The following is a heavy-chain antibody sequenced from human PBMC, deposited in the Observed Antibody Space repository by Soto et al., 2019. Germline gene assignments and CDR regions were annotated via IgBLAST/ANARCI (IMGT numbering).Heavy chain of an antibody. J-gene: IGHJ5*02. D-gene: IGHD4-4*01. CDR3: ARVVRHDRTNYDP. V-gene: IGHV5-51*01. CDR2: ICPCDSDT. CDR1: GYSFKNHW. Sequence: PGESLIICCESCGYSFKNHWIASRRPSPVQGLEWMGIICPCDSDTKYSPSFQGQVTISADKSTSTAFLQWSSLKASDTAMYYCARVVRHDRTNYDPWGQGTLVTVSS.